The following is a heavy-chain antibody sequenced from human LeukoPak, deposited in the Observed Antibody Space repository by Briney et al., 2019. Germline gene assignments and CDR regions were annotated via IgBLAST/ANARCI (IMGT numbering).Heavy chain of an antibody. D-gene: IGHD3-10*01. CDR3: ARGRPLHYGSRRYLFDY. CDR2: IIPIFGTA. J-gene: IGHJ4*02. CDR1: GGTFSSYA. V-gene: IGHV1-69*13. Sequence: SVKVSCKASGGTFSSYAISWVRQAPGQGLEWMGGIIPIFGTANYAQKFQGRVTITADESTSTAYMELSSLRSEDTAVYYCARGRPLHYGSRRYLFDYWGQGTLVTVSS.